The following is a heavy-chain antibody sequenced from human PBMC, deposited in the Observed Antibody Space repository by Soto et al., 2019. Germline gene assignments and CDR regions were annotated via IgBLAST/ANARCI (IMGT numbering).Heavy chain of an antibody. D-gene: IGHD2-2*01. J-gene: IGHJ6*02. CDR2: IYHSGST. Sequence: SETLSLTCAVSGGSISSSNWWSWVRQPPGKGLEWIGEIYHSGSTNYNPSLKSRVTISVDKSKNQFSPKLSSVTAADTAVYYCARDRVVVVPAAKVYGMDVWGQGTTVTVSS. V-gene: IGHV4-4*02. CDR1: GGSISSSNW. CDR3: ARDRVVVVPAAKVYGMDV.